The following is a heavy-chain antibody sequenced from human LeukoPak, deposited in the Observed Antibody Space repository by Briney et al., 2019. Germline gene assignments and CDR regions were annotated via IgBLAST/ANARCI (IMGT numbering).Heavy chain of an antibody. Sequence: GGSLRLSCAASGFTFSYTWMSWVRQAPGKGLEWVGRIKSETDGGTTEYAAPVKGRFTISRDDSENTLSLQMNSLKIDDSAMYYCTQGGTKAYSWGQGTLVTVSS. CDR1: GFTFSYTW. V-gene: IGHV3-15*01. D-gene: IGHD3-16*01. CDR3: TQGGTKAYS. J-gene: IGHJ4*02. CDR2: IKSETDGGTT.